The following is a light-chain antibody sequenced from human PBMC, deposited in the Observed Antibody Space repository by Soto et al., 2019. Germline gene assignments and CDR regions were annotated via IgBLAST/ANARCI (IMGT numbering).Light chain of an antibody. CDR1: QTVGSAY. V-gene: IGKV3-20*01. CDR2: GTS. Sequence: EIVLTQSPGTLSLSPGERATLSCRASQTVGSAYLAWYQHKPGQAPRLLIYGTSSRATGIPDRISGSGYGTDFTLTISRLEPEEFAVYYCQQYGSSRWMFGQGTKVEAK. CDR3: QQYGSSRWM. J-gene: IGKJ1*01.